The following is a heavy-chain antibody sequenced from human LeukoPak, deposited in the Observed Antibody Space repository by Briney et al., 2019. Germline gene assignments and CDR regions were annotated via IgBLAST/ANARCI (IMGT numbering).Heavy chain of an antibody. CDR2: ISGSGGST. CDR1: GFTFSSYA. CDR3: ARRIIAVAGKNYYYGMDV. Sequence: GGSLRLSCAASGFTFSSYAMSWVRQAPGKGLEWVSGISGSGGSTYYADSVKGRSTISRDNSKNTLYLQMNSLRAEDTAVYYCARRIIAVAGKNYYYGMDVWGQGTTVTVSS. V-gene: IGHV3-23*01. D-gene: IGHD6-19*01. J-gene: IGHJ6*02.